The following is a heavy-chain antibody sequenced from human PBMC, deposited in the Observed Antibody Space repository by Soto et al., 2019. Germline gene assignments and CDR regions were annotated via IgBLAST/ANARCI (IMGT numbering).Heavy chain of an antibody. CDR3: EKRAKIYDPGYYFDF. J-gene: IGHJ4*02. CDR2: ISGSGGRT. V-gene: IGHV3-23*01. CDR1: GFTFSDYA. Sequence: VGSLRLSCAASGFTFSDYAMSWVRQGPGKGLEWVSTISGSGGRTFYADSVKGRFTISRDNSKNTLSLQTNSLRAEDTAVYYCEKRAKIYDPGYYFDFWGQGTPVTVSS. D-gene: IGHD5-12*01.